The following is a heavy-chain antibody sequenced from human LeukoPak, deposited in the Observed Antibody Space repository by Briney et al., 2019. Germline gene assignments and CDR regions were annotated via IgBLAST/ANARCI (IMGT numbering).Heavy chain of an antibody. CDR3: ARVSATSWYPYYFDY. Sequence: SETLSLTCTVSGGSISSYYWSWIRQPAGKGLEWIGRIYTSGSTYYNPSLKSRVTISVDTSKNQFSLKLRSVTAADTAVYYCARVSATSWYPYYFDYWGQGTLVTVSS. CDR2: IYTSGST. CDR1: GGSISSYY. D-gene: IGHD2-2*01. V-gene: IGHV4-4*07. J-gene: IGHJ4*02.